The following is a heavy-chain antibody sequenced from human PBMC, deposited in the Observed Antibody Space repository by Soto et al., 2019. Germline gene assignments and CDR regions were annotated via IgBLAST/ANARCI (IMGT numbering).Heavy chain of an antibody. CDR2: MFYSGST. J-gene: IGHJ4*02. Sequence: SETLSLTCTVSGASISRGRSYWSWIRQHPGKGLEWIGYMFYSGSTYYHPSLKSRVNISADTSKNQFSLRLTSVTPADTAVYYCARDNGYGHFDSWGQGTLVTVSS. CDR3: ARDNGYGHFDS. D-gene: IGHD5-12*01. CDR1: GASISRGRSY. V-gene: IGHV4-31*03.